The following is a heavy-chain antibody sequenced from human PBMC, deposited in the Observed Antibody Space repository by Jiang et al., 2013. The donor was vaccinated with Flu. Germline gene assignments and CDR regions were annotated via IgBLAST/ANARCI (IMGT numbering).Heavy chain of an antibody. V-gene: IGHV2-70*11. CDR1: GFSLSTSGMC. D-gene: IGHD1-1*01. J-gene: IGHJ4*02. Sequence: TFSGFSLSTSGMCVSWIRQPPGKALEWLARIDWDDDKYYSTSLKTRLTISKDTSKNQVVLTMTNMDPVDTATYYCALGQNDPYFDYWGQGTLVTVSS. CDR3: ALGQNDPYFDY. CDR2: IDWDDDK.